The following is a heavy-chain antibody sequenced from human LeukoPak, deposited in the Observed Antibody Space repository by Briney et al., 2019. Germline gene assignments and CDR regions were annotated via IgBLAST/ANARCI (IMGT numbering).Heavy chain of an antibody. CDR3: ARAGGFWSGYSFDY. CDR1: GGSISSHY. D-gene: IGHD3-3*01. V-gene: IGHV4-59*11. CDR2: IYYSGST. Sequence: SETLSLTCTVSGGSISSHYWSWIRQPPGKGLEWIGYIYYSGSTNYNPSLKSRVTISVDTSKNQFSLKLSSVTAADTAVYYCARAGGFWSGYSFDYWGQGTLVTVSS. J-gene: IGHJ4*02.